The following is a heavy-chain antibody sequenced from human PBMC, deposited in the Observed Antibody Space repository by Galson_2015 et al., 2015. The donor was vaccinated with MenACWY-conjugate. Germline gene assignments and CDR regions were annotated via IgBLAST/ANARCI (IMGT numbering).Heavy chain of an antibody. CDR3: ARDRRRERDYYYYGMDV. CDR1: GGTFSNYG. V-gene: IGHV1-69*13. CDR2: IIPMFGTA. J-gene: IGHJ6*02. Sequence: SVKVSCKASGGTFSNYGISWGRQAPGQGLEWMGGIIPMFGTANPEQKFQGRVTITADESTSTAYMELSSLTFEDTAVYYCARDRRRERDYYYYGMDVWGQGTTVTVSS.